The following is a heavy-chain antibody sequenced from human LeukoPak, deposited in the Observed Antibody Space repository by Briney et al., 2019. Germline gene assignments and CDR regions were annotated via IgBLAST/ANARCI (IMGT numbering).Heavy chain of an antibody. CDR3: ANVNALTTAYFKY. V-gene: IGHV4-38-2*01. J-gene: IGHJ4*02. Sequence: SETLSLTCAVSTYSFSSTSHWGWLRQSPGKGLEWIGTIYHTGNTYYNPSLQSRVTILLGPSKNQSSLNLTSVTAADTAMYYCANVNALTTAYFKYWGQGTLVTVSS. CDR2: IYHTGNT. CDR1: TYSFSSTSH. D-gene: IGHD4-17*01.